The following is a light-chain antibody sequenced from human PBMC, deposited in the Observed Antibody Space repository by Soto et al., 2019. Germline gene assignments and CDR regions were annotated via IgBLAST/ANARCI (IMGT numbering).Light chain of an antibody. Sequence: QSVLTQPASVSGSPGQSITISCNGTSSDVGSYNLVSWYQQHPGKAPKLMIYEVSKRPSGVSNRFSGSKSGNTASLTISGLQAEDEADYYCCSYAGSSTVVFGTGTKLTVL. CDR3: CSYAGSSTVV. CDR1: SSDVGSYNL. V-gene: IGLV2-23*02. J-gene: IGLJ1*01. CDR2: EVS.